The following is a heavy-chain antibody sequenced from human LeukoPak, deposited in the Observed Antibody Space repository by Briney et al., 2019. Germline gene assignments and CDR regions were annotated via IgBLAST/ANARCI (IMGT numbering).Heavy chain of an antibody. D-gene: IGHD3-22*01. Sequence: GGSLRLSCAASGFTFSSYAMSWVRQAPGKGLEWVSSISSSSSYIYYADSVKGRFTISRDNAKNSLYLQMNSLRAEDTAVYYCARVNLPYYYDSSGCLDVWGKGTTVTVSS. CDR2: ISSSSSYI. J-gene: IGHJ6*04. CDR1: GFTFSSYA. V-gene: IGHV3-21*01. CDR3: ARVNLPYYYDSSGCLDV.